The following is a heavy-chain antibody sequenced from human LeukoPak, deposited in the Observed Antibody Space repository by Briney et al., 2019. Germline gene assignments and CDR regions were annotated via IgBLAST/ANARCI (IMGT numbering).Heavy chain of an antibody. CDR1: GGSISSSSYY. D-gene: IGHD5/OR15-5a*01. V-gene: IGHV4-39*07. CDR2: IYYSGST. CDR3: ARVGVSAPYYYYYMDA. Sequence: PSETLSLTCTVSGGSISSSSYYWGWIRQPPGKGLEWIGSIYYSGSTYYNPSLKSRVTISVDTSKNQFSLKLSSVTAADTAVYYCARVGVSAPYYYYYMDAWGKGTTVTVSS. J-gene: IGHJ6*03.